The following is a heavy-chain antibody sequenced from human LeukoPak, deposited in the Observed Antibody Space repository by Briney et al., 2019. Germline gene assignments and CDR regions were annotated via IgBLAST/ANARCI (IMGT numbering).Heavy chain of an antibody. V-gene: IGHV3-23*01. Sequence: GGSLRLSCAASGFTFSSYAMSWVRQAPGKGLEWVSAISGSGGSTYYADSVKGRFTISRDNSKNTLYLQMNSLRAEDTAVYYCAKVDDFWSGYQKKHDYWGQGTLVTVSS. D-gene: IGHD3-3*01. CDR2: ISGSGGST. J-gene: IGHJ4*02. CDR1: GFTFSSYA. CDR3: AKVDDFWSGYQKKHDY.